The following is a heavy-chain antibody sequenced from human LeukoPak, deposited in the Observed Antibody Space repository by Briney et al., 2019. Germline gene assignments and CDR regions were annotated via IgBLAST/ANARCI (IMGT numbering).Heavy chain of an antibody. V-gene: IGHV1-69*06. CDR1: GGTFSSYA. Sequence: ASVKVSCKASGGTFSSYAISWVRQAPGQGLEWMGGIIPIFGTANYAQKFQGRVTITADKSTSTAYMELSSLRSEDTAVYYCARRVFSYNWFDPWGQGTLVTVSS. J-gene: IGHJ5*02. CDR3: ARRVFSYNWFDP. CDR2: IIPIFGTA. D-gene: IGHD2-15*01.